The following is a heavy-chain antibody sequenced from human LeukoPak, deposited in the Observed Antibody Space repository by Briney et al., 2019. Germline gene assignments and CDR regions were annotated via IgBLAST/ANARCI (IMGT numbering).Heavy chain of an antibody. CDR2: IYYRGST. D-gene: IGHD2-15*01. Sequence: SETLSLTCTVSGGSMSSYYWSWIRQPPGKGLEWIGYIYYRGSTYDNPSLKSRVTMSVDTSKNQFSLKLSSVTAADRAVYYCARAVIRDSSGGSHYYYMDVWGKGTTVIVSS. CDR3: ARAVIRDSSGGSHYYYMDV. J-gene: IGHJ6*03. CDR1: GGSMSSYY. V-gene: IGHV4-59*12.